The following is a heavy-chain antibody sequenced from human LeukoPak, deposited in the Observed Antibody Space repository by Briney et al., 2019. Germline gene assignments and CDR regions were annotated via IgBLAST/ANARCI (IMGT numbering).Heavy chain of an antibody. CDR1: GFTFSGYW. V-gene: IGHV3-30-3*01. J-gene: IGHJ4*02. CDR2: ISYDGSNK. CDR3: ARVEYSSSSGNY. D-gene: IGHD6-6*01. Sequence: GGSLRLSCAASGFTFSGYWIHWVRQAPGKGLEWVAVISYDGSNKYYADSVKGRFTISRDNSKNTLYLQMNSLRAEDTAVYYCARVEYSSSSGNYWGQGTLVTVSS.